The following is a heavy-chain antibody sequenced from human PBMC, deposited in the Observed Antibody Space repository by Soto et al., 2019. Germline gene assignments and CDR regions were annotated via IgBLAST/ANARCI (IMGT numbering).Heavy chain of an antibody. CDR3: AKQPNVWPNAFDI. Sequence: GGSLRLSCAASGFTFSSYAMSWVRQAPGKGLEWVSAISGSGGSTYYADSVKGRFTISRDNSKDTLYLQMNSLRAEDTAVYYCAKQPNVWPNAFDIWGQGTMVTVSS. CDR1: GFTFSSYA. D-gene: IGHD3-16*01. CDR2: ISGSGGST. V-gene: IGHV3-23*01. J-gene: IGHJ3*02.